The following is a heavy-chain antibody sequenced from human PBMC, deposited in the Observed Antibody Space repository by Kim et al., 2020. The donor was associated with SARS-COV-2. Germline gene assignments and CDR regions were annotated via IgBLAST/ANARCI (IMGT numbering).Heavy chain of an antibody. Sequence: SETLSLTCTVSGGSISSGGYYWSWIRQHPGKGLEWIGYIYYSGSTYYNPSLKSRVTISVDTSKNQFSLKLSSVTAADTAVYYCARGGSSGLYAFDIWGQGTMVTVSS. CDR3: ARGGSSGLYAFDI. CDR1: GGSISSGGYY. V-gene: IGHV4-31*03. J-gene: IGHJ3*02. CDR2: IYYSGST. D-gene: IGHD6-19*01.